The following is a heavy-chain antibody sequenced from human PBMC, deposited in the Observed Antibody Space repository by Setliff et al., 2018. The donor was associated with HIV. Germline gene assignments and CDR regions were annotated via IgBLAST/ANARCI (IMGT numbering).Heavy chain of an antibody. CDR2: VYHTATT. V-gene: IGHV4-31*03. Sequence: SETLSLTCTVSGVSVSSGGYYWSWIRQHPGKGLEWIGYVYHTATTYFNPSPKSRITISVDTSKNQFSLKLGFVTAADTAVYYCARGESTTWDLAEYFQHWGHGTLVTVSS. CDR1: GVSVSSGGYY. J-gene: IGHJ1*01. D-gene: IGHD2-2*01. CDR3: ARGESTTWDLAEYFQH.